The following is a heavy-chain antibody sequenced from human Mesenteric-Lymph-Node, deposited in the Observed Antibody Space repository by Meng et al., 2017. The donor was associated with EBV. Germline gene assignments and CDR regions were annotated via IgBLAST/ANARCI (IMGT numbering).Heavy chain of an antibody. Sequence: QVQLVESGGGVVEPGSLLSSDCAASGFIFSTYAMHWVRLAPGEGLVWVAVIWYDGSNKDYGDSVKGRFTISRDNSKNTLYLQMNSLRAEDSAVYYCARAATSYYYSDYWGQGTLVTVSS. CDR3: ARAATSYYYSDY. J-gene: IGHJ4*02. CDR2: IWYDGSNK. V-gene: IGHV3-33*01. D-gene: IGHD3-9*01. CDR1: GFIFSTYA.